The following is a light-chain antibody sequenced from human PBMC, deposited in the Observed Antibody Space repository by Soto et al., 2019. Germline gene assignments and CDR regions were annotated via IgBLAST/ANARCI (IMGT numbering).Light chain of an antibody. CDR3: HHYGISPT. CDR1: HSVSSNY. J-gene: IGKJ1*01. V-gene: IGKV3-20*01. Sequence: EIVLTQSPGTLSLSPGERATLSCRSSHSVSSNYLAWYQQKPGQAPRLLIYDVSSRATGIPDRFSGSGSGTDFTLTISSLEPVDFAVYYCHHYGISPTFGQGTKVEIK. CDR2: DVS.